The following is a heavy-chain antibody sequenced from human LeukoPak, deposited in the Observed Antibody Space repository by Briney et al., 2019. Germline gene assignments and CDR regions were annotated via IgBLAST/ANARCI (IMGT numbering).Heavy chain of an antibody. Sequence: GASVKVSCKASGYTFTGYYMHWVRPAPGQGLEWMGWINPNSGGTNYAQEFQGRVTMTRDTSISTAYMELSRLRSDDTAVYYCAISSSSWYYYYMDVWGKGTTVTVSS. J-gene: IGHJ6*03. D-gene: IGHD6-13*01. CDR1: GYTFTGYY. V-gene: IGHV1-2*02. CDR2: INPNSGGT. CDR3: AISSSSWYYYYMDV.